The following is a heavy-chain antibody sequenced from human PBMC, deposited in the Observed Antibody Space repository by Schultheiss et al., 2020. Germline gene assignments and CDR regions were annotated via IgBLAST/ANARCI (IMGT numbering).Heavy chain of an antibody. J-gene: IGHJ4*02. CDR2: ISYDGSNK. CDR3: ARDSDSSSWYFRGDYFDY. D-gene: IGHD6-13*01. Sequence: GGSLRLSCAASGFTFSDYYMSWIRQAPGKGLEWVAVISYDGSNKYYADSVKGRFTISRDNSKNTLYLQMNSLRAEDTAVYYCARDSDSSSWYFRGDYFDYWGQGTLVTVSS. CDR1: GFTFSDYY. V-gene: IGHV3-30-3*01.